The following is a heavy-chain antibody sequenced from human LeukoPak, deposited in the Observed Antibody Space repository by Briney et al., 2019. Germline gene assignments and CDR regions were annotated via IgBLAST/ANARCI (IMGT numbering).Heavy chain of an antibody. CDR1: GGSLSSYH. V-gene: IGHV4-59*12. Sequence: PSETLSLTCTVSGGSLSSYHWSWIRQPPGKGLEWIGYIYYSGSTNYNPSLKSRVTISVDTSKTQFSLKLSSVTAADTAVYYCARDSGYYFDYWGQGTLVTVSS. J-gene: IGHJ4*02. D-gene: IGHD1-1*01. CDR2: IYYSGST. CDR3: ARDSGYYFDY.